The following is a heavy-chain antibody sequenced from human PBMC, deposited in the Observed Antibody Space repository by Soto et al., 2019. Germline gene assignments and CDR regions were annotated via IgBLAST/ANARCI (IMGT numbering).Heavy chain of an antibody. Sequence: PSETLSLTCAVSGYSISTGFNWGWIRQPPGKGLEWIGSIYHSGSTYYNLSLKSRVTISADTSKNQISLKLISVTAADTALYYRARDWGTGFYNFDSWGQGTLVTVSS. CDR3: ARDWGTGFYNFDS. D-gene: IGHD6-19*01. V-gene: IGHV4-38-2*02. CDR1: GYSISTGFN. J-gene: IGHJ4*02. CDR2: IYHSGST.